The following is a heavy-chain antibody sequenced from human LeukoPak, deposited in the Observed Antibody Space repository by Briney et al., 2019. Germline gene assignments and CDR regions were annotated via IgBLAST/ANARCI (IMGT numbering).Heavy chain of an antibody. CDR3: ARADSSGLGY. CDR1: GGSISSYY. D-gene: IGHD3-22*01. J-gene: IGHJ4*02. V-gene: IGHV4-59*08. Sequence: SETLSLACNVSGGSISSYYWSWIRQPPGKGLEWIGYIYYSGSTYYNPSLKSRVTISVDTSKNQFSLKLSSVTAADTAVYYCARADSSGLGYWGQGTLVTVSS. CDR2: IYYSGST.